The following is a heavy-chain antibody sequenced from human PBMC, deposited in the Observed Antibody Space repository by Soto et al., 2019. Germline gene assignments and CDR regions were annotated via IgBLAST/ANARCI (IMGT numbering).Heavy chain of an antibody. D-gene: IGHD1-26*01. CDR2: ISYSGST. V-gene: IGHV4-59*12. J-gene: IGHJ6*02. CDR1: GDSINNYF. CDR3: ARARQRDTGRGLDV. Sequence: SETLSLTCPISGDSINNYFWNWIPQSPGKGLEWIGYISYSGSTSYNPSLQSRVTISSDTSKNQFSLELSSVPAADTAVYYCARARQRDTGRGLDVWGQGTTVTVSS.